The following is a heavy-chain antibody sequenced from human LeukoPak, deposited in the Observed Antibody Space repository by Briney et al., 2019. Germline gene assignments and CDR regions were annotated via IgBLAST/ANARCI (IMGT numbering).Heavy chain of an antibody. CDR3: AREAQVDTAMVMSRSFDY. CDR2: ISAYNGNT. V-gene: IGHV1-18*01. D-gene: IGHD5-18*01. CDR1: GYTFTSYG. J-gene: IGHJ4*02. Sequence: ASVKVSCKASGYTFTSYGISWVRQAHGQGLEWMGWISAYNGNTNYAQKLQGRVTMTTDTSTSTAYMELRSLRSDDTAVYYCAREAQVDTAMVMSRSFDYWGQGTLVTAPS.